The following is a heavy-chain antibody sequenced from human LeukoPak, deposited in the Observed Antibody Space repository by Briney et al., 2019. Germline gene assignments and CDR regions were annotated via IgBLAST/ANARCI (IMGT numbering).Heavy chain of an antibody. CDR2: IWYDGSNR. D-gene: IGHD2-21*02. J-gene: IGHJ4*02. CDR1: RFTLPRYG. V-gene: IGHV3-33*01. CDR3: ARGDLVYFDY. Sequence: PGSSHSLSRAPSRFTLPRYGMQRVRQAPGKGREWVADIWYDGSNRSYADSVKGRFTISRDKSEITLYLQMDSLRAEDTGVCYCARGDLVYFDYWGQGTLVTVSS.